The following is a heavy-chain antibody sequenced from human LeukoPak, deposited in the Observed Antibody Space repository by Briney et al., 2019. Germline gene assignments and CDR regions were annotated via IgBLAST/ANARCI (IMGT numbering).Heavy chain of an antibody. CDR2: IYYSGST. D-gene: IGHD5-24*01. CDR1: GGSISSSNYY. J-gene: IGHJ4*02. CDR3: ARHRDGYNYGFDY. Sequence: SETLSLTCTVSGGSISSSNYYWGWIRQPPGKGLEWIGSIYYSGSTYYNPSLKSRVTISVDTSKNQFSLKLSSVTAADTAVYYCARHRDGYNYGFDYWGQGTLVTVSS. V-gene: IGHV4-39*01.